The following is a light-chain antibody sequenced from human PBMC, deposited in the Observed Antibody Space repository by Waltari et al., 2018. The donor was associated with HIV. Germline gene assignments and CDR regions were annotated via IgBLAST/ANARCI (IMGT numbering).Light chain of an antibody. J-gene: IGLJ2*01. CDR2: VNR. V-gene: IGLV1-40*01. CDR3: QSYDNSLSNVV. Sequence: SALTPPPSASRAPGQRVPNTCTGSNSHTCACSASYRYHQLPGPAPKLLMIVNRKRPSGVPGRFSGSKSGTSASLVITGLQAADEAVYYCQSYDNSLSNVVFGGGTKLIVL. CDR1: NSHTCACSA.